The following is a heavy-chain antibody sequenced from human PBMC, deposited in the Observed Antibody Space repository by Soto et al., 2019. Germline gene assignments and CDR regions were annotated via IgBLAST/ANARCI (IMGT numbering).Heavy chain of an antibody. D-gene: IGHD1-26*01. J-gene: IGHJ6*02. V-gene: IGHV3-73*02. CDR1: GFTFSGSA. CDR3: TRHSCELLFGMDV. Sequence: EVQLVESGGGLVQPGGSLKLSCAASGFTFSGSAMHWVRQASGKGLEWVGRIRSKANSYATAYAASVKGRFTISRYDSKNTAYLQMISLKTEDTAVYDCTRHSCELLFGMDVWGQGTTVTVSS. CDR2: IRSKANSYAT.